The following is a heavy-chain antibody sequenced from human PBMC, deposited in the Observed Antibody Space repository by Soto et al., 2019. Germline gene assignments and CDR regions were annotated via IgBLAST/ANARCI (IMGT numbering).Heavy chain of an antibody. CDR1: GGTFSTSA. J-gene: IGHJ6*02. CDR2: IMPVFATP. V-gene: IGHV1-69*12. CDR3: ARDKDRQQLGGNYYYILDV. Sequence: QVQLVQSGAEVKKPGSSVKVSCKASGGTFSTSAISWVRQAPGQGLEWVGGIMPVFATPDYAQKFQGRVTISADESTTTDYLELTSLRTDDTAVYYCARDKDRQQLGGNYYYILDVWGQGTAIIVSS. D-gene: IGHD3-3*02.